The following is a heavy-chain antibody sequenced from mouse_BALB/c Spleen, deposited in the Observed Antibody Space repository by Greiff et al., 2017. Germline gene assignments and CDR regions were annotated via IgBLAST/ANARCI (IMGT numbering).Heavy chain of an antibody. J-gene: IGHJ3*01. CDR2: IYPGNVNT. Sequence: VQLQQSGPELVKPGASVRISCKASGYTFTSYYIHWVKQRPGQGLEWIGWIYPGNVNTKYNEKFKGKATLTADKSSSTAYMQLSSLTSEDSAVYFCARERAIYDGYPWFAYWGQGTLVTVSA. CDR3: ARERAIYDGYPWFAY. D-gene: IGHD2-3*01. V-gene: IGHV1S56*01. CDR1: GYTFTSYY.